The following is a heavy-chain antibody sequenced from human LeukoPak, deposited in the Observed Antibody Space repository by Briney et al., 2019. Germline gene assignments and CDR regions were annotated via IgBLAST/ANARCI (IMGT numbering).Heavy chain of an antibody. Sequence: SETLSLTCTVSGVSICSSSYDWGWIRQPPGKGLEWIGSIYYSGSTYYNPSLKGRVTISVDTSKIHFSLKLGSVTDADAAVYDCARLVFGRRAGGTYWGQGTLVIVSS. J-gene: IGHJ4*01. V-gene: IGHV4-39*02. CDR1: GVSICSSSYD. CDR3: ARLVFGRRAGGTY. CDR2: IYYSGST. D-gene: IGHD2-8*02.